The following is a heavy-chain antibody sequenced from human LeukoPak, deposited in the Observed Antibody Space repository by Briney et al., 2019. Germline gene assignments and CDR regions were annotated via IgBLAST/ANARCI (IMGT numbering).Heavy chain of an antibody. V-gene: IGHV4-59*01. CDR1: GGCISNYY. CDR3: ARGQSYYDFWSGYSLGYYYYMDV. CDR2: IYYSGST. Sequence: SETLSLTCTVSGGCISNYYWSWIRQPPGKGLEWIGYIYYSGSTNYNPSLKSRITVSVDTSKNQFSLKLSSVTAADTAVYYCARGQSYYDFWSGYSLGYYYYMDVWGKGTTVTVSS. D-gene: IGHD3-3*01. J-gene: IGHJ6*03.